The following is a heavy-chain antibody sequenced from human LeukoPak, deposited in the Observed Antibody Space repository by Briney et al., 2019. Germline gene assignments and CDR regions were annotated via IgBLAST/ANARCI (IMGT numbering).Heavy chain of an antibody. J-gene: IGHJ4*02. CDR3: ARHGASYGYFDY. Sequence: SETLSPTCTVSGGSISSYYWSWIRQPPGKGLEWIGYIYYSGSTNYNPSLKSRVSISVDTSKKQFSLKLSSVTAADTAVYYCARHGASYGYFDYWGQGTLVTVSS. V-gene: IGHV4-59*08. CDR2: IYYSGST. D-gene: IGHD3-16*01. CDR1: GGSISSYY.